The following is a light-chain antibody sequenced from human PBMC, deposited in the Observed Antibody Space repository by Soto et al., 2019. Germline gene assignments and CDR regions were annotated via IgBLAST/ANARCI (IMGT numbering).Light chain of an antibody. J-gene: IGLJ1*01. Sequence: QSALTQPASVSGSPGQSITISCTGTSSDVGSYNLVSWYQQHPGKAPKLMIYEGSKRPSGVSNRFSGSKSGNTASLTISGLQAEYEADYYCCSYAGSSTSFGTGTKVTVL. CDR1: SSDVGSYNL. CDR3: CSYAGSSTS. CDR2: EGS. V-gene: IGLV2-23*01.